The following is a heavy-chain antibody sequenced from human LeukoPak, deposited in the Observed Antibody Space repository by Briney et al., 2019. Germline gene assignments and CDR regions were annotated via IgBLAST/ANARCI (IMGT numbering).Heavy chain of an antibody. Sequence: GPLRLSCAASGFTFSSYEMNWVRQAPGKGLEWVSYVSSSGSTKYYADSVKGRFTISRDNAKNSLYLQMNSLRAEDTAVYYCARHPSWTMVRGNFDYWGQGTLVTVSS. CDR3: ARHPSWTMVRGNFDY. V-gene: IGHV3-48*03. CDR2: VSSSGSTK. J-gene: IGHJ4*02. CDR1: GFTFSSYE. D-gene: IGHD3-10*01.